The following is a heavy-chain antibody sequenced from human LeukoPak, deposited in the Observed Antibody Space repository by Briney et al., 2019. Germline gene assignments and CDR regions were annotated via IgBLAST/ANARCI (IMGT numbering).Heavy chain of an antibody. D-gene: IGHD5-18*01. V-gene: IGHV3-21*01. J-gene: IGHJ4*02. CDR2: ISSSSSYI. CDR3: ARAHSYGPDY. CDR1: GFTFSSYS. Sequence: GRSLRLSCAASGFTFSSYSMNWVRQAPGKGLEWVSSISSSSSYIYYTDSVKGRFTISRDNAKNSLYLQMNSLRAEDTAVYYCARAHSYGPDYWGQGTLVTVSS.